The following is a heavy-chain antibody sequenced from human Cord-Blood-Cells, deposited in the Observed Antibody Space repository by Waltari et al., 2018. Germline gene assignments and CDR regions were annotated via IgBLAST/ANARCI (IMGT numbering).Heavy chain of an antibody. CDR3: ARVKAAAGYYYYYMDV. J-gene: IGHJ6*03. Sequence: QVQLVQSGAEVKKPGASVKVSCKASGYTFTGYYMHWVRQAPGQGLEWMGWINPNSGGTNYAQKFQGRVTMTRDTSISTAYMELSRLRSDDTAVYYCARVKAAAGYYYYYMDVWGKGTTVTVSS. D-gene: IGHD6-13*01. CDR1: GYTFTGYY. V-gene: IGHV1-2*02. CDR2: INPNSGGT.